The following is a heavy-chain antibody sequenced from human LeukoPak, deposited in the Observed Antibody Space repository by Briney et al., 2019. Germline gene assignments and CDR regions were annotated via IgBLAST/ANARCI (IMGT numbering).Heavy chain of an antibody. CDR1: GDSLTSHF. D-gene: IGHD2-21*02. V-gene: IGHV4-59*08. CDR2: VFHSCTS. J-gene: IGHJ3*02. CDR3: SRRMVTVTDAFDI. Sequence: SETLSLTCNVSGDSLTSHFWSWIWQPPTQGLELNGYVFHSCTSNYSPSLKLRVTISLDTSTKQLYLRLALVTAADTAVYFCSRRMVTVTDAFDIWGRGTMVSVSS.